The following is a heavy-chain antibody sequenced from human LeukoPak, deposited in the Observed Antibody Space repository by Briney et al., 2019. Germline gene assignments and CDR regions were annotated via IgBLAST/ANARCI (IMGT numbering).Heavy chain of an antibody. D-gene: IGHD2-15*01. Sequence: GGSLRLSCAASGFTFSSYEMNWVRQAPGEGVEWVAYISGSGHDINYSESAKGRFTISRDNAKNSLYLQMNSLRAEDTAVYYCASDLCSGGSCYSGGDYWGQGTLVTVSS. CDR3: ASDLCSGGSCYSGGDY. CDR1: GFTFSSYE. J-gene: IGHJ4*02. CDR2: ISGSGHDI. V-gene: IGHV3-48*03.